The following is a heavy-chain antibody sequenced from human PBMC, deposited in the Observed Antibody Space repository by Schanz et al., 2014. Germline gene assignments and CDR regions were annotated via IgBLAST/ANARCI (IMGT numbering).Heavy chain of an antibody. CDR1: GFTFSSYA. Sequence: VQLLQFGGGVVQPGRSLRLSCAASGFTFSSYAMHWVRQVPGKGLEWVGRVRNKNNRYTTEYAASVKGRFTISRDDSKNSLYLQMNSLKTEDTAMYYCARRASCSRIGCPFDSWGQGTLVTVSS. V-gene: IGHV3-72*01. CDR2: VRNKNNRYTT. CDR3: ARRASCSRIGCPFDS. J-gene: IGHJ4*02. D-gene: IGHD2-2*01.